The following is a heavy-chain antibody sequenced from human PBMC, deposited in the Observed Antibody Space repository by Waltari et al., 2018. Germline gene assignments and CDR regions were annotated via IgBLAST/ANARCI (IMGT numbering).Heavy chain of an antibody. CDR3: ARRNLGYAFDI. Sequence: QVQLVQSGAEVKKPGSSVKVSCKSSGGAVGTYAITWVRQAPGHGLEWVGGIIPIYGTPNFAQKFQGRVTFTADESTTTAYMELTSLKSEDTAIYYCARRNLGYAFDIWGQGTLVTVSS. CDR1: GGAVGTYA. J-gene: IGHJ3*02. D-gene: IGHD1-26*01. CDR2: IIPIYGTP. V-gene: IGHV1-69*12.